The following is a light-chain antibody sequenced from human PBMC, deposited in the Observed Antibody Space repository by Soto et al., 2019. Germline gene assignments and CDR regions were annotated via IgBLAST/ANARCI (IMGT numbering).Light chain of an antibody. CDR1: SSDVGSYTY. V-gene: IGLV2-14*01. J-gene: IGLJ1*01. CDR3: SSYTSSSTYV. CDR2: EVT. Sequence: QSALTQPASVSGSPGQSITISCTGTSSDVGSYTYVSWYQQHPGKAPKLMIYEVTYRPSGVSTRFSGSKSGNTASLTISGLQAEDEDDYYCSSYTSSSTYVFGTGTKLTVL.